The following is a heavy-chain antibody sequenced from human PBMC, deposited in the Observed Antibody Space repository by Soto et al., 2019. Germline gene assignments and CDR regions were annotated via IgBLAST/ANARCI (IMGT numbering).Heavy chain of an antibody. CDR1: GFTFSSYW. D-gene: IGHD1-26*01. Sequence: QPXGSLILSCAAAGFTFSSYWMHWVRQVPGKGLVWVSRINSDGRTTNYTDSVRGRFIISRDNAKSTVHLQMNSLRAEDTAVYYCVRGYSGTYRIDFWGQGALVTVSS. J-gene: IGHJ4*02. CDR3: VRGYSGTYRIDF. V-gene: IGHV3-74*01. CDR2: INSDGRTT.